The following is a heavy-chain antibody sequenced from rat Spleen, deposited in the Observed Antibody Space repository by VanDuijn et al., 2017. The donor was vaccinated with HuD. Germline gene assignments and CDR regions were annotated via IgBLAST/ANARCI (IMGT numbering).Heavy chain of an antibody. CDR1: GFSFSDYY. V-gene: IGHV5-22*01. Sequence: EVQLVESDGGLVQPGRSLKLSCAASGFSFSDYYMAWVRQAPKKGLEWVASISYEGSGTYYGDSVKGRFTISRDNAKNTLYLQMDSLRSEDTATYYCAREIMFYFDYWGQGVMVTVSS. J-gene: IGHJ2*01. CDR3: AREIMFYFDY. CDR2: ISYEGSGT. D-gene: IGHD1-5*01.